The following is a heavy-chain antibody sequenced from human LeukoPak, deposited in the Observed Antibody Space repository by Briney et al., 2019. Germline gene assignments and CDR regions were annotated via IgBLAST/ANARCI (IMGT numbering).Heavy chain of an antibody. CDR3: AKHLRATNTYIFYGLDV. J-gene: IGHJ6*02. V-gene: IGHV3-9*01. Sequence: GGSLRLSCAVSGFSFEDYGMHWVRQPPGKGLEWVSSINYIGDSTSYADSVKGRFTVSRDNAKNSLYLQMNSLRPEDTPLYYCAKHLRATNTYIFYGLDVWGPGTTVTVSS. CDR2: INYIGDST. D-gene: IGHD2-21*01. CDR1: GFSFEDYG.